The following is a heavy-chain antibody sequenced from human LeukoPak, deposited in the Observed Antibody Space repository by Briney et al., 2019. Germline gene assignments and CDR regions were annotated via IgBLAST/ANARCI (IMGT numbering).Heavy chain of an antibody. V-gene: IGHV4-4*09. Sequence: SETLSLTCTVSGGSISSYYWSWIRQPPGKGLEWIGYIYTSGSTNYNPSLKSRVTISVDTSKNQFSLKLSSVTAADTAVYYCARTRPEQWLSLDYWGQGTLVTVSS. CDR2: IYTSGST. CDR3: ARTRPEQWLSLDY. J-gene: IGHJ4*02. D-gene: IGHD6-19*01. CDR1: GGSISSYY.